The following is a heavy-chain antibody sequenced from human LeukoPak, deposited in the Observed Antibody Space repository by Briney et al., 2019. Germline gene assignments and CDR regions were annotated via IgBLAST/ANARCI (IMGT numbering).Heavy chain of an antibody. V-gene: IGHV4-39*07. CDR3: ARENSAPYDNSGYQLTPDGWFDP. CDR1: GGSISSSSYY. J-gene: IGHJ5*02. CDR2: IYYSGST. Sequence: SETLSLTCTVSGGSISSSSYYWDWIRQPPGKGLEWIGSIYYSGSTYYDPSLKSRVTISVDTSKNQFSLKLSSVTAADTAVYYCARENSAPYDNSGYQLTPDGWFDPWGQGTLVTVSS. D-gene: IGHD3-22*01.